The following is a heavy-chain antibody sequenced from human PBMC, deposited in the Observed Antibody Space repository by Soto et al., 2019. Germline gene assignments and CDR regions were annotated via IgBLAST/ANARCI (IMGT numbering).Heavy chain of an antibody. Sequence: QVQLVQSGAEMKKPGSSVKVSCQSSGGTFNTYAMNWVRQAPGQGPEWMGDISPMFGAANYAPKFQGRVTMTAEESTGTSYMQLSSLTSEHTALYFWAREVQVHSPAFVYWGQGTLVTVSS. CDR3: AREVQVHSPAFVY. CDR1: GGTFNTYA. J-gene: IGHJ4*02. V-gene: IGHV1-69*01. D-gene: IGHD2-15*01. CDR2: ISPMFGAA.